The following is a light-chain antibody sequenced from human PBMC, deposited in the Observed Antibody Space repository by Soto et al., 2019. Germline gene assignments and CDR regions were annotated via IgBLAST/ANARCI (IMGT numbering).Light chain of an antibody. V-gene: IGKV3-20*01. Sequence: EIVLTQSPGTLSLSPGERATLSCRASQSVNSNYLAWHQQKPGQVPRLLIYGVSSRATGIPDRFSGSGSGTEFTLTISSLQSEDFAVYYCQQYNNWPLTFGQGTRLEIK. CDR3: QQYNNWPLT. CDR2: GVS. CDR1: QSVNSNY. J-gene: IGKJ5*01.